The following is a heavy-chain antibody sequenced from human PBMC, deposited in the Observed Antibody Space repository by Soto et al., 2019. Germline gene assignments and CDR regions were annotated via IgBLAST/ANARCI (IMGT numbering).Heavy chain of an antibody. Sequence: ASVKVSCKACGFTFTSYAMHSLQQAPKQGLEWMGWINPSDGNRNFAQKFEDRVTMTTATSTNTVFLELRSLKSDDTAIYYCARDRLRGYDSSGFYSWGQGTMLTVSS. CDR3: ARDRLRGYDSSGFYS. CDR2: INPSDGNR. J-gene: IGHJ4*02. CDR1: GFTFTSYA. V-gene: IGHV1-18*01. D-gene: IGHD3-22*01.